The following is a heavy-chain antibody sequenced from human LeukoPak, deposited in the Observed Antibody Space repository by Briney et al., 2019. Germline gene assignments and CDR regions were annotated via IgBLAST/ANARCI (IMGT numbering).Heavy chain of an antibody. J-gene: IGHJ4*02. V-gene: IGHV3-74*01. CDR3: ASGYARSARHQGDF. CDR1: GFTFSDYW. D-gene: IGHD1-1*01. CDR2: INSDGSNT. Sequence: GGSLRLSCVVSGFTFSDYWMHWVRQVPGKGLVWVSRINSDGSNTNYAGSVKGRFTISRDNAKNTLYLQMNSLRVEDTAVYYCASGYARSARHQGDFWGQGTVVTVSS.